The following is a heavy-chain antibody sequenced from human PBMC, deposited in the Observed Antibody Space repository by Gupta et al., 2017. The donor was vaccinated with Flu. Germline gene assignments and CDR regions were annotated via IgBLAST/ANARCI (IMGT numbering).Heavy chain of an antibody. V-gene: IGHV4-34*01. D-gene: IGHD3-3*01. J-gene: IGHJ6*02. CDR1: GGSFDGYF. CDR2: INHNGAT. CDR3: ARGLRYSEWSDEGLTYYQYGMDV. Sequence: QVQLQQWGAGLLKPSKTLSLTCAVNGGSFDGYFWNWIRQSPAKGLEWIGEINHNGATNYNPSLKSRLTISIDKSKNQFSLRLRSVTAADTAVYYCARGLRYSEWSDEGLTYYQYGMDVWGQGTTVTVTS.